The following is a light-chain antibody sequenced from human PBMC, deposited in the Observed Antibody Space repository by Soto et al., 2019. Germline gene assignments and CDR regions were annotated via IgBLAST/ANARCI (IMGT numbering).Light chain of an antibody. J-gene: IGLJ1*01. CDR1: SSDVGGYNY. Sequence: QSALTQPRSVSGSPGQSVTISCTGTSSDVGGYNYVSWYQQHPGQAPKLMIYDVSKRPSGVPDRFSGSKSGNTASLTISGLQDDDEADYYCCSYAGSYYVFGTGTKLTVL. V-gene: IGLV2-11*01. CDR2: DVS. CDR3: CSYAGSYYV.